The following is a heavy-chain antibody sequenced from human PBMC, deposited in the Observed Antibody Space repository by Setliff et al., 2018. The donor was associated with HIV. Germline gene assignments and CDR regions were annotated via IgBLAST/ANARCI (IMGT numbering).Heavy chain of an antibody. CDR2: INLYKDDT. Sequence: ASVKVSCKASGYTFSSYAITWVRQAPGQGLEWMGSINLYKDDTHYAQKFQDRVAMTADTSTNTVYMELRSLRSDAPAVDYCARYALCSDDCSDEGADIWGQGTLVTVSS. V-gene: IGHV1-18*01. CDR1: GYTFSSYA. J-gene: IGHJ4*02. D-gene: IGHD2-21*01. CDR3: ARYALCSDDCSDEGADI.